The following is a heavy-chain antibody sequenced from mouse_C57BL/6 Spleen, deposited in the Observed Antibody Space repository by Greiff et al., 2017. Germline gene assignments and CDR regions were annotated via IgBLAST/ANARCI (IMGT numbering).Heavy chain of an antibody. V-gene: IGHV1-81*01. CDR2: IYPRSGNT. J-gene: IGHJ2*01. Sequence: QVQLQQSGAELARPGASVKLSCKASGYTFTSYGISWVKQRTGQGLEWIGEIYPRSGNTYYNEKFKGKATLTADKSSSTAYMELRSLTSEDSAVYFCARDQDHYGNFLFDYWGQGTTLTVSS. D-gene: IGHD2-1*01. CDR3: ARDQDHYGNFLFDY. CDR1: GYTFTSYG.